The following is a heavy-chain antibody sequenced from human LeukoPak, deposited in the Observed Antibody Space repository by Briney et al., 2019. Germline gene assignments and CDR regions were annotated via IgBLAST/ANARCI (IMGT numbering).Heavy chain of an antibody. CDR2: ISSSSSYI. CDR1: GFTFSSYS. V-gene: IGHV3-21*01. Sequence: GGSLRLSCAASGFTFSSYSMNWVRQAPGKGLEWVSSISSSSSYIYYADSVKGRFTIAEDNDKNSLHKQMNSLRAEETGVYYCARDKGDSGYRHFDYWRQATLVTVSS. D-gene: IGHD3-22*01. J-gene: IGHJ4*02. CDR3: ARDKGDSGYRHFDY.